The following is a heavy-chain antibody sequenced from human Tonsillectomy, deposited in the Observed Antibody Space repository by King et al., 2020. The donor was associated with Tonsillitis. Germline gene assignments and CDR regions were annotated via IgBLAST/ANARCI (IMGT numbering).Heavy chain of an antibody. CDR3: ARERDYIWSFAEIDY. CDR1: GGTFSGYA. Sequence: QLVQSGAEVKKPGSSVKVSCKASGGTFSGYAINWVRQAPGQGLEWMGWIIPILAIANCAQKFQGRVTITADKSTSTAYMERSRLRSEDTAVYYCARERDYIWSFAEIDYWGQGTLVTVSS. J-gene: IGHJ4*02. D-gene: IGHD1-26*01. V-gene: IGHV1-69*09. CDR2: IIPILAIA.